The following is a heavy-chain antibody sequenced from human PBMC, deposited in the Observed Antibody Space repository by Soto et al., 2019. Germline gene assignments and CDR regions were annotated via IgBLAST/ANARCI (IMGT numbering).Heavy chain of an antibody. Sequence: EVQLVESGGGLVQPGESLRLSCAPSAFDFGGSWMSWVRQAPGKGLEWVANIMPDGNKKYYVDSVKGRFTISRDNTKNSLVLQMNSLRAEETAVYYCARGGRWLDFHSWGQGTLVTVSS. J-gene: IGHJ4*02. CDR3: ARGGRWLDFHS. CDR1: AFDFGGSW. V-gene: IGHV3-7*01. D-gene: IGHD6-19*01. CDR2: IMPDGNKK.